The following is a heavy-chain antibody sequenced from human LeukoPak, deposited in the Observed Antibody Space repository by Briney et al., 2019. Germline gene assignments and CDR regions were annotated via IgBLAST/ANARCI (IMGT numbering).Heavy chain of an antibody. CDR2: ISSGGTTK. Sequence: GGSLRLSCVASGFTFNPYAMHWLRQGPGKGLEGVAVISSGGTTKYYTDSVMGWFTISRDDSKNTLYLHLNSLRLDDTAVYYCASHRVFAFDVWGQGRMVTVSS. V-gene: IGHV3-30-3*01. CDR3: ASHRVFAFDV. CDR1: GFTFNPYA. J-gene: IGHJ3*01. D-gene: IGHD5/OR15-5a*01.